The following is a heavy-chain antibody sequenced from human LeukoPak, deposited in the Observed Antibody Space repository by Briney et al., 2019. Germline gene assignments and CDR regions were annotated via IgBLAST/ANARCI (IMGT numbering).Heavy chain of an antibody. CDR3: ARAMGYAGYYYYGMDV. V-gene: IGHV4-59*01. Sequence: MASETLSLTCTVSGGSISSYYWSWIRQPPGKGLEWIGYIYYSGSTNYNPSLKSRVTISVDTSKNQFSLKLSSVTAADTAVYYCARAMGYAGYYYYGMDVWGQGTTVTVSS. D-gene: IGHD5-12*01. J-gene: IGHJ6*02. CDR2: IYYSGST. CDR1: GGSISSYY.